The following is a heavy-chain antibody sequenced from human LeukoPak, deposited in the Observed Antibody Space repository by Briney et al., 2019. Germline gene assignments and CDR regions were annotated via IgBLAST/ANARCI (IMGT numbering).Heavy chain of an antibody. D-gene: IGHD3-10*01. J-gene: IGHJ6*04. V-gene: IGHV3-72*01. CDR3: ARAPYGSGSRRDYYYGMDV. CDR1: GFTFSDHY. Sequence: GGSLRLSCAASGFTFSDHYMDWVRRAPGKGLEWVGRTRNKANSYTTEYAASVKGRFTISRDDSKNSLYLQMNSLKTEDTAVYYCARAPYGSGSRRDYYYGMDVWGKGTTVTVSS. CDR2: TRNKANSYTT.